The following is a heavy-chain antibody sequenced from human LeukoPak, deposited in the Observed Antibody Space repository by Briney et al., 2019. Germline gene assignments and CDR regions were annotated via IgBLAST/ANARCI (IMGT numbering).Heavy chain of an antibody. CDR1: GGSFSGYY. CDR2: INHSGST. D-gene: IGHD4-17*01. V-gene: IGHV4-34*01. CDR3: ARGIMGYGDYYPLRPLGY. Sequence: SETLSLTCAVYGGSFSGYYWSWIRQPPGKGLEWIGEINHSGSTNYNPSLKSRVTISVDTSKNQFSLKLSSVTAADTAVYYCARGIMGYGDYYPLRPLGYWGQGTLVTVSS. J-gene: IGHJ4*02.